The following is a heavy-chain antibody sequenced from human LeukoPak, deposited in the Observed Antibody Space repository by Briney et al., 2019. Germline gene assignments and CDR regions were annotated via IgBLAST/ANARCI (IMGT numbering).Heavy chain of an antibody. CDR1: GYTFTSYG. CDR3: ARGSYYDILTGYYALGY. V-gene: IGHV1-18*01. J-gene: IGHJ4*02. D-gene: IGHD3-9*01. CDR2: ISAYNGNT. Sequence: ASVKASCKASGYTFTSYGISWVRQAPGQGLECMGWISAYNGNTNYAQKLQGRVTMTTDTSTSTAYMELRSLRPDDTAVYYCARGSYYDILTGYYALGYWGQGTLVTVSS.